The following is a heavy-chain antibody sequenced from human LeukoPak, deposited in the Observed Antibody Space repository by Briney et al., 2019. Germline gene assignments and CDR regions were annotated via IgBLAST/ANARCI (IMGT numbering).Heavy chain of an antibody. D-gene: IGHD4-23*01. V-gene: IGHV3-30*03. J-gene: IGHJ5*02. CDR3: ARPNSARRDWFDP. CDR1: GFTFSSYG. Sequence: PGRSLRLSCAASGFTFSSYGMHWVRQAPGKGLEWVAVISYDGSNKYYADSVKGRFTISRDNSKNTLYLQMNSLRAEDTAVYYCARPNSARRDWFDPWGQGTLVTVSS. CDR2: ISYDGSNK.